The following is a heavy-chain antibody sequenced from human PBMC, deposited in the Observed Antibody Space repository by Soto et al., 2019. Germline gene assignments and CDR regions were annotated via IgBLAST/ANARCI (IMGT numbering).Heavy chain of an antibody. Sequence: EVQLVESGGGLVKPGGSLRLSCAASGFTFSSYSMNWVRQAPGKGLEWVSSISSSSSYIYYADSVKGRFTISRDNAKNSVYLQMNSLRAEDTAVYYCAREVTVTTFDYWGQGTLVTVSS. D-gene: IGHD4-17*01. J-gene: IGHJ4*02. V-gene: IGHV3-21*01. CDR1: GFTFSSYS. CDR2: ISSSSSYI. CDR3: AREVTVTTFDY.